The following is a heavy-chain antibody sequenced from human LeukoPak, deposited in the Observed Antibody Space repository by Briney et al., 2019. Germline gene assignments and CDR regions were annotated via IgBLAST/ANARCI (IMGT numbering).Heavy chain of an antibody. CDR3: SALGYPQYFHH. D-gene: IGHD2-15*01. V-gene: IGHV3-15*01. J-gene: IGHJ4*02. Sequence: GGSLRLSCAASGFTFSDAWMTWVRQAPGKGLEWVCRIKSKTNGGTTDYAAPVKGRFTISRDDSKNTLYFEMSSLKTEDTAIYYCSALGYPQYFHHWGQGTLVTVSS. CDR2: IKSKTNGGTT. CDR1: GFTFSDAW.